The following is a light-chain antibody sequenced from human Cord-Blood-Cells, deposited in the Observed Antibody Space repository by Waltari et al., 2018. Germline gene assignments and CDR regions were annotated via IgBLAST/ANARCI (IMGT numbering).Light chain of an antibody. CDR1: SSDVGGYNY. V-gene: IGLV2-11*01. CDR3: CSYAGSYTYV. J-gene: IGLJ1*01. CDR2: DVS. Sequence: QSALTQPRPVSGPPGQSVPIACTGTSSDVGGYNYVSWYQQHPGKAPKLMIYDVSKRPSGVPDRFSGSKSGNTASLTISGLQAEDEPDYSCCSYAGSYTYVFGTGTKVTVL.